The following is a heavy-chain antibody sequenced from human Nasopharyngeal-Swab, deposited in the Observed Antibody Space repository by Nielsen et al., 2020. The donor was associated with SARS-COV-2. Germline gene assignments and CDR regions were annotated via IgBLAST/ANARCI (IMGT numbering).Heavy chain of an antibody. CDR2: FDPEDGET. D-gene: IGHD3-10*01. Sequence: ASVKVSCKVSGYTLTELSMHWVRQAPGKGLEWIGGFDPEDGETIYAQKFQGRVTMTEDTSTDTAYMELSSLRAEDTAIYYCAKRVAGKYYYMDVWGKGTTVTVSS. CDR1: GYTLTELS. CDR3: AKRVAGKYYYMDV. J-gene: IGHJ6*03. V-gene: IGHV1-24*01.